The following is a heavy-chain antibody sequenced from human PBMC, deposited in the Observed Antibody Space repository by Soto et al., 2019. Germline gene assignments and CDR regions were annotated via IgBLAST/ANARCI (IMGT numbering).Heavy chain of an antibody. D-gene: IGHD6-19*01. CDR1: GGSISSYY. Sequence: SSETLSLTCTVSGGSISSYYWSWIRQPAGKGLEWIGRIYTSGSTNYNPSLKSRVTMSVDTSKNQFSLKLSSVTAADTAVYYCARGQDSSGPMGDYYGMDVWGQGTTVTVSS. J-gene: IGHJ6*02. CDR3: ARGQDSSGPMGDYYGMDV. CDR2: IYTSGST. V-gene: IGHV4-4*07.